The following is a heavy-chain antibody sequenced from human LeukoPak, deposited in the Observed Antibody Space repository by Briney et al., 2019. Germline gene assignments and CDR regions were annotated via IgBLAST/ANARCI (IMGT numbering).Heavy chain of an antibody. D-gene: IGHD1-26*01. Sequence: ASVKVSCKASGYTFTGYYMHWVRQAPGQGLEWMGWINPNSGGTNYAQKFQGRVTMTRDTSISTAYMELSRLRSDDTAVYYCARGIPHIGWELRALLDYYYMDVWGKGTTVTVSS. CDR2: INPNSGGT. J-gene: IGHJ6*03. CDR3: ARGIPHIGWELRALLDYYYMDV. CDR1: GYTFTGYY. V-gene: IGHV1-2*02.